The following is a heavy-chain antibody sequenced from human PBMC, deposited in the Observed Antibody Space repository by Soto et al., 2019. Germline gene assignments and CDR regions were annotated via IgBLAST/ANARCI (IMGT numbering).Heavy chain of an antibody. D-gene: IGHD3-10*01. J-gene: IGHJ6*02. V-gene: IGHV3-74*01. Sequence: GGSLRLSCEASGLTFSSYWMHWVRQAPGKGLVWVSRIHRDGSSTSYADSVKGRFTISRDNAKNTLDLQMHGLRAEDMAVYYCARSVRSGSFPYYYYAMDVWGQGTTVTVSS. CDR2: IHRDGSST. CDR1: GLTFSSYW. CDR3: ARSVRSGSFPYYYYAMDV.